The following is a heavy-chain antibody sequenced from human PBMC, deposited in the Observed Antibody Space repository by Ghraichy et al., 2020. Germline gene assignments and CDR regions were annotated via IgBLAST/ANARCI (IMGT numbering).Heavy chain of an antibody. CDR3: AKRDDDLGSDLRT. J-gene: IGHJ1*01. CDR2: FFYGGST. D-gene: IGHD3-10*01. V-gene: IGHV4-39*01. CDR1: GASVSASIYY. Sequence: SETLSLTCTVSGASVSASIYYWGWLRQPPGKGLEWIGNFFYGGSTYYNPSLKSRVTLSVDTSKNQFSLKLSSVTAADTAVYYCAKRDDDLGSDLRTWGQGNVVTVAP.